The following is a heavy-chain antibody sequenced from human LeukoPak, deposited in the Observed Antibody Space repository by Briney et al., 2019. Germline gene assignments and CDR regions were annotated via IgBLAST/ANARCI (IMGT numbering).Heavy chain of an antibody. CDR2: IYTSGST. CDR1: GGSISSGSYY. D-gene: IGHD3-10*01. V-gene: IGHV4-61*02. J-gene: IGHJ4*02. CDR3: ARSIIRGVITGVFDY. Sequence: PSETLSLTCTVSGGSISSGSYYWSWIRQPAGKGLEWIGRIYTSGSTNYNPSLKSRVTISVDTSKNQFSLKLSSVTAADTAVYYCARSIIRGVITGVFDYWGQGTLVTVSS.